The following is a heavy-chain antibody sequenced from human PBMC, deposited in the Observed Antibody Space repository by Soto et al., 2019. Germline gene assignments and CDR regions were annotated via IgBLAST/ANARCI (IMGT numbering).Heavy chain of an antibody. V-gene: IGHV1-18*01. Sequence: QVQLVQSGAEVKTPGASVKVSCKASGYNFNSYTISWVRQAPGQGLEWMGRISAYNGNTNYAQKLQVRGTLTTDTSTSTAYMELRSLISDDTAVYHCARVVGALGHWVDPWGQGTLGTVSS. D-gene: IGHD3-3*01. CDR3: ARVVGALGHWVDP. CDR2: ISAYNGNT. J-gene: IGHJ5*02. CDR1: GYNFNSYT.